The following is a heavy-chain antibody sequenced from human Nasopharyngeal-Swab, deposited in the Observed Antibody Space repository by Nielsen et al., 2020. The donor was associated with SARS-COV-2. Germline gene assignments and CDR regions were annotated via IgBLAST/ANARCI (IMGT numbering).Heavy chain of an antibody. CDR3: AKGAYCGADCYGYFDY. D-gene: IGHD2-21*02. Sequence: GESLKISCAASGFSFSSYAMSWVRQAPGKGLEWVSGIIGSGGGSTYYADSVKGRFTISRDNSKNTLYLQMNSLRAEDTAVYFCAKGAYCGADCYGYFDYWGQGTLVTVSS. CDR2: IIGSGGGST. V-gene: IGHV3-23*01. J-gene: IGHJ4*02. CDR1: GFSFSSYA.